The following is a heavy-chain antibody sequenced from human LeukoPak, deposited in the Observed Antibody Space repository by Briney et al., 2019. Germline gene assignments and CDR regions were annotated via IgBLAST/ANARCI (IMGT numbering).Heavy chain of an antibody. CDR1: GFTFSSYG. D-gene: IGHD3-10*01. J-gene: IGHJ4*02. V-gene: IGHV3-23*01. CDR2: ICGSGGST. Sequence: GGTLRLSCAASGFTFSSYGMSWVRQAPGKGLEWVSAICGSGGSTYYADSVKGRFTISRDHSKNTLYLQMNSLRAEDTAVYYCAKDPYYYGSGSYVDYWGQGTLVTVSS. CDR3: AKDPYYYGSGSYVDY.